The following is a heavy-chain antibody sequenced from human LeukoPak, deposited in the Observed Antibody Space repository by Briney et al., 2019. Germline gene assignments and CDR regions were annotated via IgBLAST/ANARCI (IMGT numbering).Heavy chain of an antibody. CDR3: ARRYSYDSNWFDP. Sequence: PSETLSLTCAVSGYSISSGSYWGWIRQPPGKGLEWIGSIYHSGSTYYNPSLKSRVTISVDTSKNQFSLKLSSVTAADTAVYYCARRYSYDSNWFDPWGQGTLVTVSS. CDR2: IYHSGST. V-gene: IGHV4-38-2*01. J-gene: IGHJ5*02. D-gene: IGHD5-18*01. CDR1: GYSISSGSY.